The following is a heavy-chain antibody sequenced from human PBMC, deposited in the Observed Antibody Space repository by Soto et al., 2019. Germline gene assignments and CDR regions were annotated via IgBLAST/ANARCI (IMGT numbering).Heavy chain of an antibody. V-gene: IGHV2-70*04. CDR2: IDWDDDK. D-gene: IGHD4-17*01. CDR1: GFALSTSGVR. J-gene: IGHJ4*02. Sequence: SGPPLVNPPQTLTQNCTFSGFALSTSGVRVSWIRQPPGKALEWLARIDWDDDKFYSTSLKTRLTISKDTSKNQVVLTMTNMDPVDTATYYCARMADYGDYDYCDYWGQGTLVTVSS. CDR3: ARMADYGDYDYCDY.